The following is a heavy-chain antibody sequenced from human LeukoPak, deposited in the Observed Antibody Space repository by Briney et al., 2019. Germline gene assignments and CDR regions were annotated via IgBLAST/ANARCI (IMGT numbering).Heavy chain of an antibody. D-gene: IGHD2/OR15-2a*01. CDR1: GGSISSYY. J-gene: IGHJ5*02. CDR3: RGGTGNSNSVWFDP. V-gene: IGHV4-59*01. Sequence: PSETLSLTCTVSGGSISSYYRSWMRQPPGKGLEWMGYIYYSGRANYNPTITRGGNISVETTKNKFSQKQSCVVAADTGGCYFRGGTGNSNSVWFDPWGQGTLVTVSS. CDR2: IYYSGRA.